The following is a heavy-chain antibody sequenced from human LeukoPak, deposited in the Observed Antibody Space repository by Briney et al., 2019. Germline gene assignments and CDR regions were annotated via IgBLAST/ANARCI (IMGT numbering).Heavy chain of an antibody. J-gene: IGHJ3*02. CDR2: IYYSGST. D-gene: IGHD3-10*01. CDR3: ARGVKGLRGAFDI. V-gene: IGHV4-31*03. CDR1: GGSIGSGVYY. Sequence: PSQTLSLTCTVSGGSIGSGVYYWSWIRQHPGKGLEWIGYIYYSGSTYSNPPLKSRLTMSVDISKNQFSLRLSSVTAADTAVYYCARGVKGLRGAFDIWGQGTMVTVSS.